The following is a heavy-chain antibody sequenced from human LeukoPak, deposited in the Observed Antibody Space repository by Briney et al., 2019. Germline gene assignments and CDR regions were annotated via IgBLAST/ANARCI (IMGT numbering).Heavy chain of an antibody. CDR2: INSDGSST. J-gene: IGHJ4*02. V-gene: IGHV3-74*01. Sequence: PGGSLRLSCAASGFTFSSYWMHWVRQAPGKGLVWVSRINSDGSSTSYADSVKGRFTISRDNAKNTLYLQMNSLRAEDTAVYYCAKGRPIYYYDSSGYGYFAYWGQGTLVTVSS. CDR3: AKGRPIYYYDSSGYGYFAY. CDR1: GFTFSSYW. D-gene: IGHD3-22*01.